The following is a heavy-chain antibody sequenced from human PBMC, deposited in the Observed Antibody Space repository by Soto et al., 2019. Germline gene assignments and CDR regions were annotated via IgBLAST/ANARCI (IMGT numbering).Heavy chain of an antibody. V-gene: IGHV3-23*01. CDR1: GFTFRTYT. CDR3: AKVPLRPSYFDS. J-gene: IGHJ4*02. D-gene: IGHD2-21*01. Sequence: GGSLRLSCAASGFTFRTYTMSWVRQAPGKGLEWVSGILQTGTEKYYADSVKGWFTVSRDNSNNMLYLQMDSLRADDTAVYYCAKVPLRPSYFDSRGLGTLVTVSP. CDR2: ILQTGTEK.